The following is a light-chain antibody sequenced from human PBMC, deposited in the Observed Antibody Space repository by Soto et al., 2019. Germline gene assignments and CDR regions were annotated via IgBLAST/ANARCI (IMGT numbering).Light chain of an antibody. Sequence: QSVLDPPSSVSGSPGQPIPLPCPWTSTYVGRYNYVSWYQQHPGKAPRLMIYDVANRPSGVSNRFSGSKSGITASLTISGLQAEDEADYYCSSYTTSSTYVFGTGTKVTVL. J-gene: IGLJ1*01. V-gene: IGLV2-14*01. CDR1: STYVGRYNY. CDR2: DVA. CDR3: SSYTTSSTYV.